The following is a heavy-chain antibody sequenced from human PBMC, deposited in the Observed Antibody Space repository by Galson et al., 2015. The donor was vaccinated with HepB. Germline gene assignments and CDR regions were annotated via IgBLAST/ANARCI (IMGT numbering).Heavy chain of an antibody. J-gene: IGHJ6*02. D-gene: IGHD2-21*01. CDR2: ISPGGTQ. Sequence: SLRLSCAASGFSFVSHSMNWVRHSPGKGLEWLAYISPGGTQYYADSARGRFTIPRDNGKKSMYLHMSSLRVEDTAVYYCARNPASYDYYNMDVWGQGTTVTVSS. V-gene: IGHV3-48*01. CDR1: GFSFVSHS. CDR3: ARNPASYDYYNMDV.